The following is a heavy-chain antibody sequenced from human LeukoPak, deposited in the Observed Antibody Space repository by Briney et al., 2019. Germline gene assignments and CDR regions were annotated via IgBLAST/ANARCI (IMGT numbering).Heavy chain of an antibody. CDR2: ISAYNGNT. V-gene: IGHV1-18*01. Sequence: ASVKVSCKTSGYTFTSYGISWVRQAPGQGLEWVGWISAYNGNTNYAQKLQGRVTMTTDTSTSTAYMELRSLRSDDTAVYYCVRTPPNWGADYWGQGTLVTVSS. D-gene: IGHD7-27*01. CDR1: GYTFTSYG. CDR3: VRTPPNWGADY. J-gene: IGHJ4*02.